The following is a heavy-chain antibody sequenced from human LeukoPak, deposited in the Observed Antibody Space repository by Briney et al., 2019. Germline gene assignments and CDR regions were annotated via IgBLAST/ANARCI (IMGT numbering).Heavy chain of an antibody. CDR1: GGSISSSSYY. Sequence: SETLSLTCTVSGGSISSSSYYWGWFRQPPGKGLEWIGSIYYSGSTYYNPSLKSRVTISVDTSKNQFSLKLSSVTAADTAVYYCARLRLRVLMFDYWGQGTLVTVSS. V-gene: IGHV4-39*01. CDR2: IYYSGST. J-gene: IGHJ4*02. CDR3: ARLRLRVLMFDY. D-gene: IGHD5-12*01.